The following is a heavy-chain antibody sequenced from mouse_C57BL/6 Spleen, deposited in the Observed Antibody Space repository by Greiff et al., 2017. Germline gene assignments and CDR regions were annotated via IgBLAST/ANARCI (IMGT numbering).Heavy chain of an antibody. CDR2: IRSKSNNYAT. J-gene: IGHJ2*01. V-gene: IGHV10-1*01. CDR3: VRHAYDYSYFDY. D-gene: IGHD2-4*01. CDR1: GFSFNTYA. Sequence: EVQLVESGGGLVQPKGSLKLSCAASGFSFNTYAMNWVRQAPGKGLEWVARIRSKSNNYATYYADSVKDRFTISRDDSESMLYLQMNNLKTEDTAMYYCVRHAYDYSYFDYWGQGTTLTVSS.